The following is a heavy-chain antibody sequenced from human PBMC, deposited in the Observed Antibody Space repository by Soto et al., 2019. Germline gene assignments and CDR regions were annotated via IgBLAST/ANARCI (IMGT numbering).Heavy chain of an antibody. CDR1: YW. Sequence: YWMHWVRQAPGKGLVWVSRINSDGSSTSYADSVKGRFTISRDNAKNTLYLQMNSLRAEDTAVYYCARSASSGWYYWGQGTLVTVSS. CDR3: ARSASSGWYY. CDR2: INSDGSST. V-gene: IGHV3-74*01. D-gene: IGHD6-19*01. J-gene: IGHJ4*02.